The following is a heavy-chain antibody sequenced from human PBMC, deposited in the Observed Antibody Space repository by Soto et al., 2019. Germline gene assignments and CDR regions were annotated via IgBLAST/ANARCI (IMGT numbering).Heavy chain of an antibody. CDR1: GGSISSYY. V-gene: IGHV4-59*08. CDR3: ARHVICSSTSCYEGYFQH. J-gene: IGHJ1*01. Sequence: ASETLSLTCTVSGGSISSYYWSWIRQPPGKGLEWIGYIYYSGSTNYNPSLKSRVTISVDTSKNQFSLKLSSVTAADTAVYYCARHVICSSTSCYEGYFQHWGQGSLVTVSS. CDR2: IYYSGST. D-gene: IGHD2-2*01.